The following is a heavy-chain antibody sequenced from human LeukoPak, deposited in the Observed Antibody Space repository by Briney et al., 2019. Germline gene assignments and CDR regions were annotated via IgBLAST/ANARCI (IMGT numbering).Heavy chain of an antibody. Sequence: GESLKISCKGSGYSSTTYWIGWVRQMPGKGLEWMGIIYPGDSNTRYSPSFQGQVTISADKSISTAYLQWSSLKASDIAMYYCARVAVSGPTGWFDSWGQGTLVIVSS. CDR1: GYSSTTYW. D-gene: IGHD2-8*02. CDR3: ARVAVSGPTGWFDS. CDR2: IYPGDSNT. V-gene: IGHV5-51*01. J-gene: IGHJ5*01.